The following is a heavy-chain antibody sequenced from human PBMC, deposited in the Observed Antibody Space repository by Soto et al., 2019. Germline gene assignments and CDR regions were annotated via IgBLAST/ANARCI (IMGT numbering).Heavy chain of an antibody. D-gene: IGHD1-1*01. CDR2: IWYDGSNK. CDR1: GFTFSSYG. J-gene: IGHJ4*02. CDR3: ARERRTGTFDY. V-gene: IGHV3-33*01. Sequence: HPWGSLRLSCAASGFTFSSYGMHWVRQAPGKGLEWVAVIWYDGSNKYYADSVKGRFTISRDNSKNTLYLQMNSLRAEDTAVYYCARERRTGTFDYLGPGTLVNVSS.